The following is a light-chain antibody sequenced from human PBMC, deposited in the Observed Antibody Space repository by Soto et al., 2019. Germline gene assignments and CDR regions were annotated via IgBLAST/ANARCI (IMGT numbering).Light chain of an antibody. J-gene: IGLJ1*01. V-gene: IGLV1-51*01. Sequence: QSVLTHPPSVSAAPGQKFTISCSGSSSNIGGNSVSWYQQLPGTAPKLLIYDDNKRPSGIPDRSSGSKSGTSATLGITGFQTGDEADYYCGSWDSSLSAYVFGTGTKSPS. CDR3: GSWDSSLSAYV. CDR1: SSNIGGNS. CDR2: DDN.